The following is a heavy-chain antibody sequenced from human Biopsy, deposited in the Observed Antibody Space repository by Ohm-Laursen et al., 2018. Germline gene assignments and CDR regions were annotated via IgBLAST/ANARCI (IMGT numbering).Heavy chain of an antibody. CDR2: IFPNDEK. D-gene: IGHD4-17*01. CDR1: GFSLSNGRMG. Sequence: TQTLTLTCSLSGFSLSNGRMGVSWIRQPPGKALEWLAHIFPNDEKAYSTSLKSRLTISKDTSKSQVVLTMTNLDPVDTATYYCARILGSTVTTYSAMDVWGQGTTVTVSS. CDR3: ARILGSTVTTYSAMDV. J-gene: IGHJ6*02. V-gene: IGHV2-26*01.